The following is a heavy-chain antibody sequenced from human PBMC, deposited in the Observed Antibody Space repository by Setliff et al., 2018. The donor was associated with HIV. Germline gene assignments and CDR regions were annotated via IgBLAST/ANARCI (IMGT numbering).Heavy chain of an antibody. CDR2: IYHSGST. J-gene: IGHJ6*03. CDR3: ARDYYDDTYYSPGIYYLYYMDV. D-gene: IGHD3-10*01. V-gene: IGHV4-4*02. Sequence: PSETLSLTCAVSGGSISSSNWWSWVRQPPGKGLEWIGEIYHSGSTNYNPSLKSRVTTSVDKSKNQFSLKLNSVTAADAAVYYCARDYYDDTYYSPGIYYLYYMDVWGKGTTVTVSS. CDR1: GGSISSSNW.